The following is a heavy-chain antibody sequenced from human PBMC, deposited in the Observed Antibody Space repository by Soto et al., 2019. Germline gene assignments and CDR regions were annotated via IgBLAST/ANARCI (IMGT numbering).Heavy chain of an antibody. Sequence: PGGSLRLSCAASGLTFSSYWMSWVRQAPGKGLEWVAVISYDGSNKYYADSVKGRFTISRDNSKNTPYLQMNSLRAEDTAVYYCAREVLRFLEWYGMDVWGQGTTVTVSS. J-gene: IGHJ6*02. CDR3: AREVLRFLEWYGMDV. CDR2: ISYDGSNK. V-gene: IGHV3-30-3*01. D-gene: IGHD3-3*01. CDR1: GLTFSSYW.